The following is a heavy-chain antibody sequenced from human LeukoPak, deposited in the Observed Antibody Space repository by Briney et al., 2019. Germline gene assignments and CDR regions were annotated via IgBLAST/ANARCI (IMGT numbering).Heavy chain of an antibody. CDR3: ARVITGGGAADESDYFDY. V-gene: IGHV4-59*01. Sequence: SETLSLTCTVSGGFISSYYRSWIRQPPGKGLEWIGYIYYSGSTNYNPSLKSRVTISVDTSKNQFSLKLSSVTAADTAVYYCARVITGGGAADESDYFDYWGQGTLVTVSS. CDR1: GGFISSYY. J-gene: IGHJ4*02. D-gene: IGHD7-27*01. CDR2: IYYSGST.